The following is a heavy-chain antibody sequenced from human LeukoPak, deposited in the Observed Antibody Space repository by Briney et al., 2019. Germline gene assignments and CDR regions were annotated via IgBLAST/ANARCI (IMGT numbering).Heavy chain of an antibody. CDR3: ARVRAVAGPFDY. CDR1: GGSFSGYY. Sequence: SETLSLTCAVYGGSFSGYYWSWIRQPPGKGLEWIGEINHSGSTNYNPSLKSRVTISVDTSKSQFSLKLSSVTAADTAVYYCARVRAVAGPFDYWGQGTLVTVSS. D-gene: IGHD6-19*01. CDR2: INHSGST. J-gene: IGHJ4*02. V-gene: IGHV4-34*01.